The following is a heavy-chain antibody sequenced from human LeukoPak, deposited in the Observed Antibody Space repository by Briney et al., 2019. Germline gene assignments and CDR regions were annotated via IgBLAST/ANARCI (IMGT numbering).Heavy chain of an antibody. CDR2: ISGSGGST. V-gene: IGHV3-23*01. J-gene: IGHJ5*02. CDR1: GFTFSGYA. CDR3: AKAPGATSVGNWFDP. D-gene: IGHD2-8*02. Sequence: GGSLRLSCAASGFTFSGYAMSWVRQAPGKGLEWVSAISGSGGSTYYADSVKGRFTISRDNSKNTLYLQMNSLRAEDTAVYYCAKAPGATSVGNWFDPWGQGTLVTVSS.